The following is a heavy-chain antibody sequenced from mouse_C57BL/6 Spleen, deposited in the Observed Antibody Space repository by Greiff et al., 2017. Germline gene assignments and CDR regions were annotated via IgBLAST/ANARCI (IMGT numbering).Heavy chain of an antibody. CDR2: IYPGSGST. Sequence: VQLQQPGAELVKPGASVKMSCKASGYTFTSYWITWVKQRPGQGLEWIGDIYPGSGSTNYNEKFKSKATLTVDTSSSTAYMQRSSLTSEDSAVYYCAREGYYGNFFDYWGQGTTLTVSS. CDR1: GYTFTSYW. J-gene: IGHJ2*01. D-gene: IGHD2-1*01. CDR3: AREGYYGNFFDY. V-gene: IGHV1-55*01.